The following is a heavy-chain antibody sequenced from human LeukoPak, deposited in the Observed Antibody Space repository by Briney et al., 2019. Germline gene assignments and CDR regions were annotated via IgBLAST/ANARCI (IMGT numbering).Heavy chain of an antibody. CDR2: IYDSGST. CDR1: GGSIRSSYYY. CDR3: AIYDFWSGYYPFDY. V-gene: IGHV4-39*01. J-gene: IGHJ4*02. D-gene: IGHD3-3*01. Sequence: SETLSLTCTVSGGSIRSSYYYWGWIRQPPGKGLEWIGSIYDSGSTYYNPSLKSRVTISVDTSKNQFSLKLNSVTAADTAVYYCAIYDFWSGYYPFDYWGQGTLVTVSS.